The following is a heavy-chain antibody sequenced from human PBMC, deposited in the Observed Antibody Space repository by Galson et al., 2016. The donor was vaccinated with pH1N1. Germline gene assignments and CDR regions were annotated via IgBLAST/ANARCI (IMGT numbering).Heavy chain of an antibody. J-gene: IGHJ5*01. D-gene: IGHD3-3*01. CDR3: ARESLEWLIISGHRVELNWFDS. Sequence: TLSLTCTVSGGSISSDSDYWTWIRQPAGKGLEWIGRVSGTGTTNYNPSLKSRVTISIDTSKNQFSLKMASVTAADTAVYFCARESLEWLIISGHRVELNWFDSWGQGIPVTVSS. CDR1: GGSISSDSDY. V-gene: IGHV4-61*02. CDR2: VSGTGTT.